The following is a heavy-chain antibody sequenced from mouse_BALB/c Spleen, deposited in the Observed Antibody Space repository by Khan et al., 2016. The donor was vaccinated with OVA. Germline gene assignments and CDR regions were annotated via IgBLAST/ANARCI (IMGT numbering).Heavy chain of an antibody. J-gene: IGHJ4*01. D-gene: IGHD1-1*01. Sequence: EVQLQESGPSLVKPSQTLSLTCSVTGDSITSGFWNWIRKFPGNKLEYLGYITYSGNIYYNPSLKSRISITRDTSKSQYYLQLNSVTTEDTATYYCARSYGSWAMDYWGQGTSVTVSS. CDR1: GDSITSGF. CDR3: ARSYGSWAMDY. CDR2: ITYSGNI. V-gene: IGHV3-8*02.